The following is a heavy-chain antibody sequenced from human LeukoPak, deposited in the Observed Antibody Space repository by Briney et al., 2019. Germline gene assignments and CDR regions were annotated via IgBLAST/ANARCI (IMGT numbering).Heavy chain of an antibody. CDR3: AGVDEAFDY. CDR2: IYYSGST. CDR1: GGSISSSSYY. V-gene: IGHV4-39*07. D-gene: IGHD3-9*01. Sequence: PSETLSLTCTVSGGSISSSSYYWGWIRQPPGKGLEWIGSIYYSGSTYYNPSLKSRVTISVDTSKNQFSLKLSSVTAADTAVYYCAGVDEAFDYWGQGTLVTVSS. J-gene: IGHJ4*02.